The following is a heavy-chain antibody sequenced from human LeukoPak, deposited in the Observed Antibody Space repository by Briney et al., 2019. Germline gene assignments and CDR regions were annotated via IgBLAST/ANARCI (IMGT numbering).Heavy chain of an antibody. CDR1: GFTLGDYY. J-gene: IGHJ4*02. CDR3: ARSSYYDTTGYYH. Sequence: GGSLRLSCAGSGFTLGDYYMSWIRQAPGKGLEWLSYISAGGYTDYTASVRGRFTISRDTDQNSLSLQMSSLRAEDTAVYFCARSSYYDTTGYYHWGQGALVTVSS. V-gene: IGHV3-11*03. D-gene: IGHD3-22*01. CDR2: ISAGGYT.